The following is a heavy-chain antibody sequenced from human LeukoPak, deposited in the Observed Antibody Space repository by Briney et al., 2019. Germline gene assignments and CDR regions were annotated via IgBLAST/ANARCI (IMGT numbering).Heavy chain of an antibody. CDR3: ARSGYSYDYAPFDY. J-gene: IGHJ4*02. CDR1: GGSFSGYY. D-gene: IGHD5-18*01. V-gene: IGHV4-34*01. CDR2: INHSGST. Sequence: SETLSLTCAVYGGSFSGYYWSWIRQPPGKGLEWIGEINHSGSTNYNPSLKSRVTISVDTSKNQFSLKLSSVTAADTAVYYCARSGYSYDYAPFDYWGQGTLVTVSS.